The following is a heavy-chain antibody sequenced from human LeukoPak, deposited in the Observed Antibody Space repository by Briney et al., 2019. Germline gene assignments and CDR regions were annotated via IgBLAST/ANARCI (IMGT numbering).Heavy chain of an antibody. V-gene: IGHV3-7*01. CDR2: IKQDGSEK. CDR1: GFTFSSYW. J-gene: IGHJ4*02. CDR3: ARDGFGSIVATMIFDY. Sequence: GGSLRLSCAASGFTFSSYWMSWVRQAPGKGLEWVANIKQDGSEKYYVDSVKGRFTISRDNAKNSLSLQMNSLRAEDTAVYYCARDGFGSIVATMIFDYWGQGTLVTVSS. D-gene: IGHD5-12*01.